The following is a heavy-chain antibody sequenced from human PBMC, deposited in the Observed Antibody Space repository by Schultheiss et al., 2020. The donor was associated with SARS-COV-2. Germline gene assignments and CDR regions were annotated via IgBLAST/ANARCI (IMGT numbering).Heavy chain of an antibody. CDR1: GFTFSDYY. CDR2: ISSSSSYT. J-gene: IGHJ3*02. V-gene: IGHV3-11*06. CDR3: AREGHDYGDPDAFDI. D-gene: IGHD4-17*01. Sequence: GGSLRLSCAASGFTFSDYYMSWIRQAPGKGLEWVSYISSSSSYTNYADSVKGRFTISRDNAKNSLYLQMNSLRAEDTAVYYCAREGHDYGDPDAFDIWGQGTMVTVSS.